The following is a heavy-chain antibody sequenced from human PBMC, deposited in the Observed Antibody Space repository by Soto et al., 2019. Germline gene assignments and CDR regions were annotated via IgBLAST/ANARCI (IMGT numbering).Heavy chain of an antibody. Sequence: HPGGSLRLSCAASGFTFSSYWMHWVRQAPGKGLVWVSRINSDGSSTSYADSVKGRFTISRDNAKNTLYLQMNSLRAEDTAVYYCARDPVWNYHNNWFDPWCQGTLVTVSS. CDR2: INSDGSST. V-gene: IGHV3-74*01. D-gene: IGHD1-7*01. CDR1: GFTFSSYW. J-gene: IGHJ5*02. CDR3: ARDPVWNYHNNWFDP.